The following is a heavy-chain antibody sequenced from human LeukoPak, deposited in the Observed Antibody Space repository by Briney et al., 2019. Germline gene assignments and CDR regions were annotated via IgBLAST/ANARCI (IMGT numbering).Heavy chain of an antibody. V-gene: IGHV3-23*01. CDR2: INGGGSSK. CDR1: GFTFTSYA. D-gene: IGHD3-3*01. Sequence: PGGSLRLSCAASGFTFTSYAMSWVRQAPGKGLEWVSVINGGGSSKYYADSVKGRFTISRDNSKNTLYLQMNSLRGEDTAVYYCGKESGQLDVWGKGTTVTVSS. CDR3: GKESGQLDV. J-gene: IGHJ6*04.